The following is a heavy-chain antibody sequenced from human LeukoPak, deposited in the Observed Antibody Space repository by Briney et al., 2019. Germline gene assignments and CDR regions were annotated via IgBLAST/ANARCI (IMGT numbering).Heavy chain of an antibody. D-gene: IGHD3-10*01. CDR3: ARGRGSGIGYAFDI. CDR1: GASVTMGSYY. J-gene: IGHJ3*02. CDR2: FHFSGST. Sequence: KPSETLSLTCSVSGASVTMGSYYWAWIRQPPGKGLEWIGTFHFSGSTYYNPSLKSRVTISVDTSKNSVSLMLRSVTAADTAVYFCARGRGSGIGYAFDIWGQGTMVTVSS. V-gene: IGHV4-39*01.